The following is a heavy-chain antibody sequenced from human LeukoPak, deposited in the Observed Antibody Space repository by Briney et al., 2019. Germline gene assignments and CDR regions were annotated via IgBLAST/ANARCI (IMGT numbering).Heavy chain of an antibody. J-gene: IGHJ4*02. CDR1: GFTSSNYW. D-gene: IGHD6-19*01. CDR2: IGQDGTEN. Sequence: PGGSLRLSCAASGFTSSNYWMNWVRQAPGKGLEWVASIGQDGTENYYVDSVKGRFTISRDNAKNSLYLQMNSLRVEDTAVYYCATGGGWYFDYWGQGALITASS. V-gene: IGHV3-7*01. CDR3: ATGGGWYFDY.